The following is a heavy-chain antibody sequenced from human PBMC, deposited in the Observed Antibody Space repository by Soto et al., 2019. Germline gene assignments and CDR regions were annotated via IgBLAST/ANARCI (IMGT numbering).Heavy chain of an antibody. Sequence: ASVKVSCKASGYTFTSYDINWVRQATGQGLEWMGWMNPNSGNTGYAQKFQGRVTMTRNTSISTAYMELSSLRSEDTAVYYCARGSGYGDYYYYYMDVWGKGTTVTVSS. CDR1: GYTFTSYD. V-gene: IGHV1-8*01. CDR3: ARGSGYGDYYYYYMDV. D-gene: IGHD6-25*01. CDR2: MNPNSGNT. J-gene: IGHJ6*03.